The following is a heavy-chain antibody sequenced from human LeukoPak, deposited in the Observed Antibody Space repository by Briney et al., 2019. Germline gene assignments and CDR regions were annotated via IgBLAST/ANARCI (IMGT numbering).Heavy chain of an antibody. CDR1: GXSFTNYW. CDR2: IYPGDSDT. J-gene: IGHJ5*02. CDR3: ARLASNWFDP. Sequence: GESLKISCKGSGXSFTNYWIGWVRQMPGKALEWMGIIYPGDSDTRYSPSFQGQVTISADKSISTAYLQWSSLKASDTAMYYCARLASNWFDPWGQGTLVTVSS. V-gene: IGHV5-51*01.